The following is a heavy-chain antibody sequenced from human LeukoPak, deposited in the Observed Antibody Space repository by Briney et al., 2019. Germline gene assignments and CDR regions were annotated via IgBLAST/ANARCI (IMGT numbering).Heavy chain of an antibody. CDR2: IYHSGNT. CDR1: GGSISSSSYY. CDR3: ASLRVPGDFDY. V-gene: IGHV4-39*07. Sequence: SETLSLTCTVSGGSISSSSYYWGWIRQPPGKGLEWIGNIYHSGNTYYNSSLKSRVTISVDPSKNQFSLRLTSVTAADTAVYYCASLRVPGDFDYWGQGTLVTVSS. J-gene: IGHJ4*02. D-gene: IGHD3-16*01.